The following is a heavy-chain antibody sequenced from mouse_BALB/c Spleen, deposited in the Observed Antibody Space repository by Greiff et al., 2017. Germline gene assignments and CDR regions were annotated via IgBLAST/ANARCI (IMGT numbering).Heavy chain of an antibody. CDR3: ARGYDWYFDV. Sequence: QVQLQQPGAELVKPGASVKLSCKASGYTFTSYWMRWVKQRPGQGLEWIGEIDPSDSYTNYNQKFKGKATLTVDKSSSTAYMQLSSLTSEDSAVYYCARGYDWYFDVWGAGTTVTVSS. CDR1: GYTFTSYW. J-gene: IGHJ1*01. CDR2: IDPSDSYT. V-gene: IGHV1-69*02. D-gene: IGHD2-14*01.